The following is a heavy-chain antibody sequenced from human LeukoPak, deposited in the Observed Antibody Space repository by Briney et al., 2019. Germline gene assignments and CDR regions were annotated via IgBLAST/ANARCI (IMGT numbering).Heavy chain of an antibody. Sequence: SETLSLTCAVYGGSFSGYYWSWIRQPPGKGLEWIGEINHSGSTNYNPSLKSRVTISVDTSKSQFSLKLSSVTAADTAVYYCASSMVRGGGYWGQGTLVTVSS. J-gene: IGHJ4*02. CDR1: GGSFSGYY. D-gene: IGHD3-10*01. CDR2: INHSGST. V-gene: IGHV4-34*01. CDR3: ASSMVRGGGY.